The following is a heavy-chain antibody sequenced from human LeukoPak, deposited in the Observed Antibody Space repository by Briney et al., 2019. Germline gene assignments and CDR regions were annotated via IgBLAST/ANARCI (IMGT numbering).Heavy chain of an antibody. CDR3: ARDLDWILFDY. D-gene: IGHD3-9*01. Sequence: GGSLRLSCAASGFTFSTYWMHWVRQAPGKGVVWVARIRPEGTTTAYADSVKGRFTISRDNAKNTLFLQMNSPSAEDTAVYYCARDLDWILFDYWGQGALVTVSS. V-gene: IGHV3-74*03. J-gene: IGHJ4*02. CDR1: GFTFSTYW. CDR2: IRPEGTTT.